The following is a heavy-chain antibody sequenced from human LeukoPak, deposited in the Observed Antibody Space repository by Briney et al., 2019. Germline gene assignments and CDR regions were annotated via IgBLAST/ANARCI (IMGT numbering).Heavy chain of an antibody. J-gene: IGHJ3*02. CDR3: ARSFRRRGYSYGHDAFDI. CDR1: GFTFSSYA. Sequence: GGSLRLSCAASGFTFSSYAMHWVRQAPGKGLEWVAVISYDGSNKYYADSVKGRFTISRDNSKNTLYLQMNSLRAEDTAVYYCARSFRRRGYSYGHDAFDIWGQGTMVTVSS. CDR2: ISYDGSNK. V-gene: IGHV3-30*04. D-gene: IGHD5-18*01.